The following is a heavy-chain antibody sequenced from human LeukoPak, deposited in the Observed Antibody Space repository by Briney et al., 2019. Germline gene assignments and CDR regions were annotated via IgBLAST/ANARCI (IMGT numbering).Heavy chain of an antibody. J-gene: IGHJ6*02. CDR3: AGDYYDSSGYSLFGMDV. D-gene: IGHD3-22*01. V-gene: IGHV4-31*03. CDR2: IYYSGST. Sequence: SETLSLTCTVSGGSISSGGYYWRWIRQHPGKGLEWIGYIYYSGSTYYNPSLKSRVTISVDTSKNQFSLKLSSVTAADTAVYYCAGDYYDSSGYSLFGMDVWGQGTTVTVSS. CDR1: GGSISSGGYY.